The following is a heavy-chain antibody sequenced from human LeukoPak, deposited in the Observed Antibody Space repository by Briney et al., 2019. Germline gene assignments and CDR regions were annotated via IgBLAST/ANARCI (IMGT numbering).Heavy chain of an antibody. V-gene: IGHV3-30*04. CDR1: GFTFSSYA. J-gene: IGHJ6*03. Sequence: PGRSLRLSCAASGFTFSSYAMHWVRQAPGKGLEWVAVISYDGSNKYYADSVKGRFTISRDNSKNTLYLQMNSLRAEDTAVYYCARAPQWVRNYYYMDVWGKGTTVTVSS. CDR2: ISYDGSNK. D-gene: IGHD1-14*01. CDR3: ARAPQWVRNYYYMDV.